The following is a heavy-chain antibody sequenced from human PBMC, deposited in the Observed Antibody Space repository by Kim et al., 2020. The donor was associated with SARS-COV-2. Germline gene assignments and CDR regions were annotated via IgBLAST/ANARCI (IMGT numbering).Heavy chain of an antibody. V-gene: IGHV3-23*01. CDR2: ISGSGGST. Sequence: GGSLRLSCAASGFTFSSYAMSWVRQAPGKGLEWVSAISGSGGSTYYADSVKGRFTISRDNSKNTLYLQMNSLRAEDTAVYYCAKDPGCSEAWCYYYGMDVWGQGTTVTVSS. CDR3: AKDPGCSEAWCYYYGMDV. CDR1: GFTFSSYA. D-gene: IGHD5-12*01. J-gene: IGHJ6*02.